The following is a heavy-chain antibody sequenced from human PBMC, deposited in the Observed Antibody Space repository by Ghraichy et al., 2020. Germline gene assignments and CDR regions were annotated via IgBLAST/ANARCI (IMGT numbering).Heavy chain of an antibody. CDR1: GGSISSSSYY. D-gene: IGHD2-15*01. V-gene: IGHV4-39*01. CDR3: GAVYCSGGSCYGGLDY. Sequence: SETLSLTCTVSGGSISSSSYYWGWIRQPPGKGLEWIGSIYYSGSTYYNPSLKSRVTISVDTSKNQFSLKLSSVTAADTAVYYCGAVYCSGGSCYGGLDYWGQGTLVTVSS. CDR2: IYYSGST. J-gene: IGHJ4*02.